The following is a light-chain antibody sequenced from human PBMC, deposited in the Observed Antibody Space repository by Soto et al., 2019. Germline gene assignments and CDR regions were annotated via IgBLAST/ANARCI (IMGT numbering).Light chain of an antibody. V-gene: IGKV3-15*01. Sequence: EIVVTQSAATLSVSPGERATLSCRAGQIVSSNLAWYQQKPGQAPRLLIYGASTRATGIPARFTGSGSGTEFTLTISSLQPEDFATYYCQQSYSSPPTFGQGTKVAIK. J-gene: IGKJ1*01. CDR2: GAS. CDR1: QIVSSN. CDR3: QQSYSSPPT.